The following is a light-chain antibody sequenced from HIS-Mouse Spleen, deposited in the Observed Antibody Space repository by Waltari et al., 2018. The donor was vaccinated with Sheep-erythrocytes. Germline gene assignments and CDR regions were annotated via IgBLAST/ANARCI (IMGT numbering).Light chain of an antibody. Sequence: DIQVTQSPSSVSASVGARVPINCRARQGISSWLAWYQQKPGKAPKLLIYSASSFQSGVPSRFSGSGSGTDFTLTISSLQPEYFATYYCQQANSFPITFGQGTRLEIK. CDR1: QGISSW. CDR3: QQANSFPIT. CDR2: SAS. J-gene: IGKJ5*01. V-gene: IGKV1-12*01.